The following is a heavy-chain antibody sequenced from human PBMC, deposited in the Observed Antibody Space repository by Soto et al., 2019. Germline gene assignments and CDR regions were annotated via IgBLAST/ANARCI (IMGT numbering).Heavy chain of an antibody. D-gene: IGHD3-9*01. J-gene: IGHJ3*02. Sequence: SETLSLTCTVSGGSISSGGYYWSWIRQHPGKGLEWIGYIYYSGSTYYNPSLKSRVTISVDTSKNQFSLKLSSVTAADTAVYYCAREVLRYFDWRNDAFDIWGQGTMVIVSS. CDR1: GGSISSGGYY. CDR3: AREVLRYFDWRNDAFDI. CDR2: IYYSGST. V-gene: IGHV4-31*03.